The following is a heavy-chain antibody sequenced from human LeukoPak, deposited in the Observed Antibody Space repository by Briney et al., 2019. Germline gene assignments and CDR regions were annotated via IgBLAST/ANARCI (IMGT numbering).Heavy chain of an antibody. Sequence: KASETLSLTCAVYGVSFSGYYWSWIRQPPGKGLEWIGEINHSGSTNYNPSLKSRVTISVDTSKNQFSLKLSSVTAADTAVYYCARVRSGPRELLLHNAFDIWAKGQWSPSLQ. CDR2: INHSGST. J-gene: IGHJ3*02. CDR1: GVSFSGYY. V-gene: IGHV4-34*01. CDR3: ARVRSGPRELLLHNAFDI. D-gene: IGHD1-26*01.